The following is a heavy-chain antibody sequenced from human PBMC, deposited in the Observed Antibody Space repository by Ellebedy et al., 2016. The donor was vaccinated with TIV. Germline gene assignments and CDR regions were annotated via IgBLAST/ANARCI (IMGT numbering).Heavy chain of an antibody. CDR2: IRYDGNEK. V-gene: IGHV3-30*02. CDR1: GFTFSNHG. CDR3: ARVKYSGYALHPFDY. Sequence: GESLKISCAASGFTFSNHGMHWVRQAPGKGLEWVAFIRYDGNEKYYADSVKGRFTISRDNSKNTVYLQMNFLGPEDTAVYHCARVKYSGYALHPFDYWGQGTLVTVSS. J-gene: IGHJ4*02. D-gene: IGHD5-12*01.